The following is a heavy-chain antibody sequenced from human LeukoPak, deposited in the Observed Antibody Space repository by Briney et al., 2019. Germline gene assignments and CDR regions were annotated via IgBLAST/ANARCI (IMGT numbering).Heavy chain of an antibody. CDR1: GGSFSGYY. J-gene: IGHJ4*02. D-gene: IGHD6-19*01. CDR3: ARLSIAVAGSYLFDY. CDR2: INHSGST. Sequence: PSETLSLTCAVYGGSFSGYYWSWIRQPPGKGLEWIGEINHSGSTNYNPSLKSRVTISVDTSKNQFSLKLSSVTAADTAVYYCARLSIAVAGSYLFDYWGQGTLVTVSS. V-gene: IGHV4-34*01.